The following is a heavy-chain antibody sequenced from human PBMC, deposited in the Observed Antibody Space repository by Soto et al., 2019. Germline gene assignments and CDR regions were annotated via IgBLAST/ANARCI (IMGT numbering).Heavy chain of an antibody. CDR2: ISSSSSYT. V-gene: IGHV3-11*05. Sequence: QVQLVESGGGLVKPGGSLRLSCAASGFTFRDYYMSWIRQAPGKGLEWVSYISSSSSYTNYADSVKGRFTISRDNAXNSLYLQRNSLRAEDTAVYYCARDHHRYSGYDYVDYWGQGTLVTVSS. J-gene: IGHJ4*02. D-gene: IGHD5-12*01. CDR1: GFTFRDYY. CDR3: ARDHHRYSGYDYVDY.